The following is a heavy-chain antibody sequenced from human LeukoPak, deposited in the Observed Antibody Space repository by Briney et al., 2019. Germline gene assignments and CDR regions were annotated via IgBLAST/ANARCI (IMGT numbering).Heavy chain of an antibody. CDR1: GFTFSTYW. CDR2: ISSSSSYI. V-gene: IGHV3-21*06. J-gene: IGHJ4*02. Sequence: GGSLRLSCAASGFTFSTYWMHWVRQVPGKGLVWVSSISSSSSYIYYADSVKGRFIISRDNAKDSLYLQMNSLRVEDTAVYYCLRGDRRDYWGQGTLVTVSS. CDR3: LRGDRRDY.